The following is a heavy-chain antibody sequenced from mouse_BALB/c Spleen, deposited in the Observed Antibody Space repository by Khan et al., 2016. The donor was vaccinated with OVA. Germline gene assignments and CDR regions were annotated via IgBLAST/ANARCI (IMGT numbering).Heavy chain of an antibody. J-gene: IGHJ3*01. V-gene: IGHV1S81*02. Sequence: QVQLQQSGAELVKPGSSLKISCKASGYTFTSYYMYWVKQRPGQGLEWIGGINPSNGGTHFNEKFKSKATLTVDKSSSTAYMQLSSRTSKDSAVYYCARSGYGNPFAYWGQGTLVTVSA. CDR3: ARSGYGNPFAY. D-gene: IGHD2-1*01. CDR1: GYTFTSYY. CDR2: INPSNGGT.